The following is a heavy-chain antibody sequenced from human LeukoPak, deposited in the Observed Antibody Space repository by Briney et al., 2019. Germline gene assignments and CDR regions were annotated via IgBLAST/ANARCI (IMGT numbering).Heavy chain of an antibody. CDR2: INHSGST. Sequence: SETLSLTCAVYGGSFSGYYWSWIRQPPGKGLEWIGEINHSGSTNYNPSLKSRVTISVDTSKNQFSLKLSSVTAADTAVYYCARGTLNYDFWSGYYPYFDYWGQGTLVTVSS. CDR1: GGSFSGYY. J-gene: IGHJ4*02. D-gene: IGHD3-3*01. V-gene: IGHV4-34*01. CDR3: ARGTLNYDFWSGYYPYFDY.